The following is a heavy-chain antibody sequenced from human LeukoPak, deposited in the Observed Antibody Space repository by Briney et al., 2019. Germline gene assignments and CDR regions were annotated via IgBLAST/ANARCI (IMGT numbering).Heavy chain of an antibody. J-gene: IGHJ6*03. Sequence: PGGSLRLSCAASGFTFSTYAMSWVRQAPGKGLEWVSDISGRDGSTYYADSVKGRFTISRDNSKNSLYLQMNSLRAEDTALYYCAKLPSVTTGVDYYMDVWGKGTTVTVSS. V-gene: IGHV3-23*01. CDR3: AKLPSVTTGVDYYMDV. CDR1: GFTFSTYA. CDR2: ISGRDGST. D-gene: IGHD4-17*01.